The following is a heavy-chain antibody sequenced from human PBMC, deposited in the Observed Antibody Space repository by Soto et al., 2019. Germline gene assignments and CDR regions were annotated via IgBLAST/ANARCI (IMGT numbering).Heavy chain of an antibody. D-gene: IGHD3-10*01. CDR3: ATGLYYGSGSYYVYYYYYMDV. V-gene: IGHV1-24*01. J-gene: IGHJ6*03. CDR2: FDPEDGET. Sequence: ASVKVSCKVSGYTLTELSMHWVLQAPGKGLEWMGGFDPEDGETIYAQKFQGRVTMTEDTSTDTAYMELSSLRSDDTAVYYCATGLYYGSGSYYVYYYYYMDVWGKGTPITVSS. CDR1: GYTLTELS.